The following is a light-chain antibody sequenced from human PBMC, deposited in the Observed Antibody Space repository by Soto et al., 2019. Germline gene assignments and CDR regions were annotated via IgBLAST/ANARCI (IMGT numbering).Light chain of an antibody. CDR1: SSDVGGYKY. CDR2: EVT. Sequence: QSALTQPASVSGSPGQSITISCTGTSSDVGGYKYVSWYQQHPGKAPKLMIYEVTNRPSGVSNRFSGSKSGNKASLTISGLQAEDESDYYCNSFTSSSTYVFGTGTKLTVL. J-gene: IGLJ1*01. CDR3: NSFTSSSTYV. V-gene: IGLV2-14*01.